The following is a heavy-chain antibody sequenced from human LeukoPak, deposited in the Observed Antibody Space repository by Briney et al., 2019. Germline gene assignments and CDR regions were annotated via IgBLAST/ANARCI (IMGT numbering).Heavy chain of an antibody. J-gene: IGHJ5*02. CDR2: IYYSGSA. CDR1: GGSISRYY. V-gene: IGHV4-59*01. CDR3: ARGAPRDYIWGSYRYDWFDP. D-gene: IGHD3-16*02. Sequence: SETLSLTCTASGGSISRYYWSWIRQPPGKGLEWIGYIYYSGSANYNPSLKSRVTISVDTSKNQFSLKLSSVTAADTAVYYCARGAPRDYIWGSYRYDWFDPWGQGTLVTVSS.